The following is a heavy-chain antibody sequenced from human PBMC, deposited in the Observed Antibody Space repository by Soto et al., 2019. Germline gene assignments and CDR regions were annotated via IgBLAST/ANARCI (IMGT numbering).Heavy chain of an antibody. J-gene: IGHJ6*04. V-gene: IGHV3-23*01. D-gene: IGHD6-13*01. Sequence: EVQLLESGGGLVQPGGSLRLSCAASGCTCSSYSWSWVRQAPGKGLEWVSVISGSGDSTYYADSVRSRFTNSRDNSKKTLDLKLNSLRDEDTAIYYCAKDRDGAAAGPTKFYGMDVWGKGTTVSVSS. CDR3: AKDRDGAAAGPTKFYGMDV. CDR1: GCTCSSYS. CDR2: ISGSGDST.